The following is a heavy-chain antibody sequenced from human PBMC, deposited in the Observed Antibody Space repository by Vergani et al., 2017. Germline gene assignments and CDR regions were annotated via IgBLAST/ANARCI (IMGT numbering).Heavy chain of an antibody. J-gene: IGHJ3*02. V-gene: IGHV3-21*01. D-gene: IGHD1/OR15-1a*01. CDR3: ATGYNWNMDAFDI. CDR1: GFTFSSYS. CDR2: ISSSSTYK. Sequence: EVLLVESGGGLVKPGGSLRLSCAVSGFTFSSYSMNWVRQAPGKGLEWVSSISSSSTYKYYADSVKGRFTISRDNAKNSLYLQMNSLRAEDTAIYYCATGYNWNMDAFDIWGQGTMVTVSS.